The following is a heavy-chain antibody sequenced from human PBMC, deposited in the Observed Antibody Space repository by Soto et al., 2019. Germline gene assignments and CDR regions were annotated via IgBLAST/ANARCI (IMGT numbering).Heavy chain of an antibody. CDR1: GFTFSSYG. CDR3: ARDLYDSSGYYYLMYDY. CDR2: IWYDGSNK. J-gene: IGHJ4*02. D-gene: IGHD3-22*01. V-gene: IGHV3-33*01. Sequence: PGGSLRLSCAASGFTFSSYGMHWVRQAPGKGLEWVAVIWYDGSNKYYADSVKGRFTISRDNSKNTLYLQMNSLRVEDTAVYYCARDLYDSSGYYYLMYDYWGQGTLVTVSS.